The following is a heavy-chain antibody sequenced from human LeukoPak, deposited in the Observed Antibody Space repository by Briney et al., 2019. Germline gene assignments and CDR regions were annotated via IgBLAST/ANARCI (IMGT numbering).Heavy chain of an antibody. CDR1: GGSISSSSYY. D-gene: IGHD6-13*01. V-gene: IGHV4-39*01. CDR3: ARLGLAAAASYYYYYGMDV. CDR2: IYYSGST. Sequence: PSETLSLTCTVSGGSISSSSYYWGWIRQPPGKGLEWIGSIYYSGSTYYNPSLKSRVTISVDTSKNQFSLKLSSVTAADTAVYYCARLGLAAAASYYYYYGMDVWGQGTTVTVSS. J-gene: IGHJ6*02.